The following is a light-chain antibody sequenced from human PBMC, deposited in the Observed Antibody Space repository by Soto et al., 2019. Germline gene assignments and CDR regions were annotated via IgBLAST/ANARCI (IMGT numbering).Light chain of an antibody. J-gene: IGKJ1*01. CDR1: QGIRNY. Sequence: IQLTQSPSSLSASVGDRVTITCRASQGIRNYLAWYQQKPGKAPNLLIYLASTLQGGVPSRFSGSGSGTDFSLTISSLQPEDVATYYCQQYSSYSKTFGQGTKVDIK. CDR2: LAS. CDR3: QQYSSYSKT. V-gene: IGKV1-9*01.